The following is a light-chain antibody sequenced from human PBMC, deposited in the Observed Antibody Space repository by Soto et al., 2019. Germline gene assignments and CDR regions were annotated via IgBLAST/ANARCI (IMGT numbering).Light chain of an antibody. J-gene: IGKJ2*01. CDR1: QSLLHSNGYNY. V-gene: IGKV2-28*01. CDR2: SGS. Sequence: DIVMTQTPLSLPVTPGEPASISCRSSQSLLHSNGYNYLDWYLQKPGQSPQLLIYSGSNRASGVPDRFSGSGSDTDFTLKISRVEAEDVGVYYCMQALQTRYTFGQGTKLEIK. CDR3: MQALQTRYT.